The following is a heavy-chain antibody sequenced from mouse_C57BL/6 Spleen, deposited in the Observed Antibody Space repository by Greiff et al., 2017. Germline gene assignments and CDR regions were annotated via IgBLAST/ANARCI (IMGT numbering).Heavy chain of an antibody. J-gene: IGHJ1*03. V-gene: IGHV1-9*01. CDR1: GYTFTGYW. CDR2: ILPESGGT. Sequence: VQLQQSGAELMKPGASVKLSCKASGYTFTGYWIEWVKQRPGHGLEWIGEILPESGGTNYNEKFKGKATFTDDTSSNTAYMQLSSLTTEDSAIYYGAGGDYDRDWNFAVWGTGTTVTVSA. CDR3: AGGDYDRDWNFAV. D-gene: IGHD1-1*01.